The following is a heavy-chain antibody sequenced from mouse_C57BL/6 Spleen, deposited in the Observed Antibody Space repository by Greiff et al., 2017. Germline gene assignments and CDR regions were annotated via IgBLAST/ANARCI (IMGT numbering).Heavy chain of an antibody. J-gene: IGHJ2*01. CDR1: GFTFSSYA. V-gene: IGHV5-9-1*02. CDR3: TRDSPYYYDEGRYFDY. Sequence: EVKVVESGEGLVKPGGSLKLSCAASGFTFSSYAMSWVRQTPEKRLEWVAYISSGGDYIYYADTVKGRFTISRDNARNTLYLQMSSLKSEDTAMYYCTRDSPYYYDEGRYFDYWGQGTTLTVSS. D-gene: IGHD2-4*01. CDR2: ISSGGDYI.